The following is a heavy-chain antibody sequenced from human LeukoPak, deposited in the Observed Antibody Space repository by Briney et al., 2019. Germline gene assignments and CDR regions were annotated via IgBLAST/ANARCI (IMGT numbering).Heavy chain of an antibody. J-gene: IGHJ6*03. Sequence: GGSLRLSCAASGFTFNSYAMSWVRQAPGKGLEWVSALSGSGDRTFYVNSVKGRFTVSRDNSKNTLYLQMDSLRVDDTALYYCARGGTNYYYMDVWGNGTTVTVSS. CDR3: ARGGTNYYYMDV. V-gene: IGHV3-23*01. CDR2: LSGSGDRT. CDR1: GFTFNSYA.